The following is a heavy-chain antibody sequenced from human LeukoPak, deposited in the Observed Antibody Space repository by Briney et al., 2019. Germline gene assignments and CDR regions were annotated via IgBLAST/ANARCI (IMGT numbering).Heavy chain of an antibody. J-gene: IGHJ4*02. D-gene: IGHD3-16*01. V-gene: IGHV3-23*01. CDR3: ATARYDNVWGSYDR. CDR2: ISGSGSST. Sequence: GGSLRLSCVASGFTFSSHAMTWVRQAPGKGLEWVSIISGSGSSTYYADSVKGRFTISRDNSKNTLYLQMNSLRAEDTAVYYCATARYDNVWGSYDRWGQGSLVTVSS. CDR1: GFTFSSHA.